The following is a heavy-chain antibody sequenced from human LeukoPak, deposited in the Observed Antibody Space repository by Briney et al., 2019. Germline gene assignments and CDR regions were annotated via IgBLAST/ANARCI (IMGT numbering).Heavy chain of an antibody. J-gene: IGHJ4*02. CDR1: GFTFSSYG. CDR2: ISGSGGST. Sequence: GGSPRLSCAASGFTFSSYGMSWVRQAPGKGLEWVSAISGSGGSTYYADSVKGRFTISRDNSKNTMYLQMNSLRAEDTAVYYCASSRSGWLQYNYWGQGTLVTVSS. D-gene: IGHD5-24*01. CDR3: ASSRSGWLQYNY. V-gene: IGHV3-23*01.